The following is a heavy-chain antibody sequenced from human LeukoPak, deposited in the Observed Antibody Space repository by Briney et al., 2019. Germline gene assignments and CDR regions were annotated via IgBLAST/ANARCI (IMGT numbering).Heavy chain of an antibody. CDR2: ITAYNDNT. Sequence: GASVKVSCKASGYTFTSYGISWVRQAPGQGLEWMGWITAYNDNTYYAQKLQGRVTMTTDTSTSTAYMELRSLRSDDTAVYYCARDLRRGSSSWYVSEGDYWGQGTLVTVSS. D-gene: IGHD6-13*01. V-gene: IGHV1-18*01. CDR3: ARDLRRGSSSWYVSEGDY. CDR1: GYTFTSYG. J-gene: IGHJ4*02.